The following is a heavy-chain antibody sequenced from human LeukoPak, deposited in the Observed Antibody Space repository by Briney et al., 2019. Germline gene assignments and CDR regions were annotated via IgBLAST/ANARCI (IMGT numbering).Heavy chain of an antibody. CDR1: GFTFSSYG. CDR2: MKQDGRET. J-gene: IGHJ4*02. D-gene: IGHD1-26*01. V-gene: IGHV3-7*01. Sequence: GGSLRLSCAASGFTFSSYGMHWARQAPGKGLEWVANMKQDGRETYYVDSVKGRFTISRDNAKNSLYLQMNSLRAEDTAVYYCARDLIVGAPGEDYWGQGTLVIVSS. CDR3: ARDLIVGAPGEDY.